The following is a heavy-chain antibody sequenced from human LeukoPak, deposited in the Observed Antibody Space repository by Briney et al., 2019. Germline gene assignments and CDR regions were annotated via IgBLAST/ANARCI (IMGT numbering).Heavy chain of an antibody. Sequence: ASVKVSCKASGYTFSNYGISWVRQAPGQGLGWMGWISAYNGNTNYAQKLQGRVTMTTDTSTSTAYMELRSLRSDDTAVYYCARDQRDTIFGVVNNYFDYWGQGTLVTVSS. V-gene: IGHV1-18*01. J-gene: IGHJ4*02. CDR3: ARDQRDTIFGVVNNYFDY. D-gene: IGHD3-3*01. CDR1: GYTFSNYG. CDR2: ISAYNGNT.